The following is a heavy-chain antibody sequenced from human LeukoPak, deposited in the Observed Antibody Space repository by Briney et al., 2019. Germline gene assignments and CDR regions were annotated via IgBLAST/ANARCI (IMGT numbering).Heavy chain of an antibody. J-gene: IGHJ6*02. CDR1: GYSFTNYW. CDR2: IDPTDSYT. CDR3: ARHSRPSMVRGAAGGMDV. V-gene: IGHV5-10-1*01. Sequence: GESLKISCKGSGYSFTNYWINWVRQMPGQGLEWMGRIDPTDSYTNYSPSFQGHVTISADKSISTAYLQWSSLKASDTAMYYCARHSRPSMVRGAAGGMDVWGQGTTVIVSS. D-gene: IGHD3-10*01.